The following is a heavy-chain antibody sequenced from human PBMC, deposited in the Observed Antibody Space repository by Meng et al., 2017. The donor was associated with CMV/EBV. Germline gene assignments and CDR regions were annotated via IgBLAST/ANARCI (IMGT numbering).Heavy chain of an antibody. J-gene: IGHJ4*02. CDR2: IYHGGKT. CDR1: GGSISSYY. CDR3: ARVGTYSGTYPTGYFDS. Sequence: SETLSLTCTVSGGSISSYYWSWIRQPPGKGLEWIGEIYHGGKTNYNPSLTSRLTISVDRSKNQFSLKLSSVTAADTAVYYCARVGTYSGTYPTGYFDSWGQGTLVTVSS. D-gene: IGHD1-26*01. V-gene: IGHV4-34*01.